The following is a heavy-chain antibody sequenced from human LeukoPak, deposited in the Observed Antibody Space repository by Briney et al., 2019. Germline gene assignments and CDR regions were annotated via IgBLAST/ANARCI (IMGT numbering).Heavy chain of an antibody. D-gene: IGHD5-12*01. CDR1: GGSFSGYY. CDR3: ASKRSYSGYGGI. J-gene: IGHJ3*02. V-gene: IGHV4-34*01. Sequence: SETLSLTCAVYGGSFSGYYWSWIRQPPGKGLEWIGEINHSGSTNYNPSLKSRVTISVDTSKNQFSLKLSSVTAADTAVYYCASKRSYSGYGGIWGQGTMVTVSS. CDR2: INHSGST.